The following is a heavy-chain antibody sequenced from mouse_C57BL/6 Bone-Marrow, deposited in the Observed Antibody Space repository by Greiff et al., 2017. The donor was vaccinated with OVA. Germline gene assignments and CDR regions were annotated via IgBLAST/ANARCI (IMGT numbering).Heavy chain of an antibody. CDR1: GYTFTDYY. D-gene: IGHD2-3*01. CDR2: INPYNGGT. Sequence: VQLQQSGPVLVKPGASVKMSCKASGYTFTDYYMNWVKQSHGKSLEWIGVINPYNGGTSYNQKFKGKATLTVDKSSSTAYMELNSLTSEDSAVYYCARSGYDGYYEAYWGQGTLVTVSA. J-gene: IGHJ3*01. CDR3: ARSGYDGYYEAY. V-gene: IGHV1-19*01.